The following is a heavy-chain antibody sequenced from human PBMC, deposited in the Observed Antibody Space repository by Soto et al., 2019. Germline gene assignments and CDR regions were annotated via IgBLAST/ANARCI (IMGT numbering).Heavy chain of an antibody. CDR1: GGTFSSYA. V-gene: IGHV1-69*13. Sequence: WALVKVSCKASGGTFSSYAISWVRQAPGQGLEWMGGIIPIFGTANYAQKFQGRVTITADESTSTAYMELSSLRSEDTAVYYCARDLGGDVWGGGYWGYGPLFTVCS. CDR3: ARDLGGDVWGGGY. J-gene: IGHJ4*01. D-gene: IGHD3-16*01. CDR2: IIPIFGTA.